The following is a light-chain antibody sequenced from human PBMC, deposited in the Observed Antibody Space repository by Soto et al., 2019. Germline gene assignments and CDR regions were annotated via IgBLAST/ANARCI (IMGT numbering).Light chain of an antibody. CDR1: QSLSNW. CDR2: DVS. CDR3: QQYNSDSHT. V-gene: IGKV1-5*01. J-gene: IGKJ1*01. Sequence: IQMTQSPSTLSASLGDRVTITCRASQSLSNWLAWYQQKPGKAPKLLIFDVSSLESGVPSRFSGSVSGTEGTLIISSLQTDDGSTYYCQQYNSDSHTFGQGTKVDIK.